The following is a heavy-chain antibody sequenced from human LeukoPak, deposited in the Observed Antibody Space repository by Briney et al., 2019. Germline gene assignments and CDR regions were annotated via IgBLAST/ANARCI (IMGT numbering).Heavy chain of an antibody. CDR1: GFIFSNYA. CDR2: ISYDGSNK. V-gene: IGHV3-30*04. CDR3: ARGPGSWYAWFDP. Sequence: GGSLRLSCAASGFIFSNYAIDWVRQAPGKGLEWVAVISYDGSNKYFADSVKGRFTISRDNAKNSLYLQMNSLRAEDTAVYYCARGPGSWYAWFDPWGQGTLVTVSS. J-gene: IGHJ5*02. D-gene: IGHD6-13*01.